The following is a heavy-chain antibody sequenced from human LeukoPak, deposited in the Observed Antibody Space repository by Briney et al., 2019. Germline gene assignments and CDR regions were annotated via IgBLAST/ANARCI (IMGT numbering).Heavy chain of an antibody. CDR2: IYYSGST. D-gene: IGHD2/OR15-2a*01. CDR1: GGSISSGDYY. V-gene: IGHV4-30-4*01. CDR3: ARDRPIFDWFDP. Sequence: SETLSLTCTVSGGSISSGDYYWSWLRQSPGKGLEWSGYIYYSGSTYYNPSLKSRVTISVDTSKNQFSLKLSSVTAADTAVYYCARDRPIFDWFDPWGQGTLVTXSS. J-gene: IGHJ5*02.